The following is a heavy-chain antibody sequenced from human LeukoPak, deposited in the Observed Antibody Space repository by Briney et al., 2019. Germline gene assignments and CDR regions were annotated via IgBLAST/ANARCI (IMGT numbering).Heavy chain of an antibody. Sequence: GGSLRLSCAASGFTFSSYAMSWVRQAPGKGLEWVSAISGSGGSTYYADSVKGRFTISRDNSKNTLYLQMNSLRAEDTVVYYCAKAPRLGYCSSASCLGGYWGQGTLVTVSS. J-gene: IGHJ4*02. D-gene: IGHD2-2*01. V-gene: IGHV3-23*01. CDR1: GFTFSSYA. CDR3: AKAPRLGYCSSASCLGGY. CDR2: ISGSGGST.